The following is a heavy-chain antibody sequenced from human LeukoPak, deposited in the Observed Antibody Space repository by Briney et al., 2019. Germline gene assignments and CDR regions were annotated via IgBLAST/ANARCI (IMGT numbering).Heavy chain of an antibody. J-gene: IGHJ4*02. D-gene: IGHD1-26*01. CDR3: ARLSPSVGANPLAFDY. CDR1: GYSFTSYW. CDR2: IYPGDSDT. Sequence: GESLKISCKGSGYSFTSYWIGWVRQMPGKGLEWMGIIYPGDSDTRYSPSFQGQVTISADESISTAYLQWSSLKASDTAVYYCARLSPSVGANPLAFDYWGQGTLVTVSS. V-gene: IGHV5-51*01.